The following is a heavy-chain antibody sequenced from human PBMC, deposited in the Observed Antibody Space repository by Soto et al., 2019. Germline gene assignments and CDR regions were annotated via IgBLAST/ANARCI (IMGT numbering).Heavy chain of an antibody. D-gene: IGHD4-17*01. CDR2: IYYRGTT. Sequence: QVQLQESGPGLVKPSETLSLTCTVSGGSIVSYYWSWIRQPPGQGLEWIGHIYYRGTTTSNPSLQRRVTISVDTSKKQCSLRLSSLTAADTAVYYCARQNGDFDYYFYGVDVWGQGTTVTVS. CDR1: GGSIVSYY. CDR3: ARQNGDFDYYFYGVDV. V-gene: IGHV4-59*01. J-gene: IGHJ6*02.